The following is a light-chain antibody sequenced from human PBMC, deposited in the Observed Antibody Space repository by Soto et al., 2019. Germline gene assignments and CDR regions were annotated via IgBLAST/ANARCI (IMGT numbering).Light chain of an antibody. CDR2: GAS. J-gene: IGKJ1*01. Sequence: EIVLTQSPGTLSLSPGERVTLSCRASQSVSSNYLGWYQQKPGQAPRLLIYGASTRATGIPDRFSGSGSGTDFTLTITRLEPEDFAVYYCQQYSSSPWTFGQGTKVEIK. CDR3: QQYSSSPWT. V-gene: IGKV3-20*01. CDR1: QSVSSNY.